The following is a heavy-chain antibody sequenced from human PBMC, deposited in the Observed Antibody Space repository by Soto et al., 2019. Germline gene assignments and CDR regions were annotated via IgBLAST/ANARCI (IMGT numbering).Heavy chain of an antibody. CDR1: GGTFSSYA. Sequence: QVQLVQSGAEVKKRGSSVKVSCKASGGTFSSYAISWVRQAPGQGLEWMGGIIPISDTTNYAQKFQGRVTITADESTSTAYMELSSLRSDDTAVYYCARLQGSSTSLEIYYYYYYGMDVWGQGTTVTVSS. CDR2: IIPISDTT. D-gene: IGHD2-2*01. V-gene: IGHV1-69*01. CDR3: ARLQGSSTSLEIYYYYYYGMDV. J-gene: IGHJ6*02.